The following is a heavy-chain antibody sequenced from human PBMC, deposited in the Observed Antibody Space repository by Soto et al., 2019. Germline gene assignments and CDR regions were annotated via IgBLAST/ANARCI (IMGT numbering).Heavy chain of an antibody. CDR3: AKYLRYSTSDVIFEN. D-gene: IGHD5-12*01. CDR1: GFIFGDFA. CDR2: ISWNSDTV. V-gene: IGHV3-9*01. J-gene: IGHJ4*01. Sequence: GGSLTLSCAVSGFIFGDFAMHWVRQAPGKRLEWVAGISWNSDTVDYADFVKGRFSISRDNAKNYLYLQMNSLTTDDTALYYCAKYLRYSTSDVIFENWGHGTQVTVSS.